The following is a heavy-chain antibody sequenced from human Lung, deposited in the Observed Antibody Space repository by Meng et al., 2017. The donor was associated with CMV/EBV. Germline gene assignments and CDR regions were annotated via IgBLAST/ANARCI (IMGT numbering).Heavy chain of an antibody. CDR1: GYTFTSYG. V-gene: IGHV1-18*01. D-gene: IGHD6-6*01. CDR3: ARDSPSLYSSSPGIDF. J-gene: IGHJ4*02. CDR2: ISVYTDNT. Sequence: ASVXVSCKTSGYTFTSYGISWMRQAPGQGLEWMRWISVYTDNTSSAQKYQGRLIMTTDTSTSTAYMEVRSLRSDDTAVYYCARDSPSLYSSSPGIDFWGQGXLVTVSS.